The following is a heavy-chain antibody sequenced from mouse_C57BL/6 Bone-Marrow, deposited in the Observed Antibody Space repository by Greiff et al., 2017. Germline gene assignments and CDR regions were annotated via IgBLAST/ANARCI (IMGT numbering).Heavy chain of an antibody. CDR1: GYTFTSYG. D-gene: IGHD1-1*01. CDR3: ARRVDYLDY. Sequence: VQLKESGAELARPGASVKLSCKASGYTFTSYGISWVKQRTGQGLEWIGYIYIGNGYTEYNEKFKGKATLTSDTSSSTAYMQLSSLTSEDSAIYFCARRVDYLDYWGQGTTLTVSS. CDR2: IYIGNGYT. V-gene: IGHV1-58*01. J-gene: IGHJ2*01.